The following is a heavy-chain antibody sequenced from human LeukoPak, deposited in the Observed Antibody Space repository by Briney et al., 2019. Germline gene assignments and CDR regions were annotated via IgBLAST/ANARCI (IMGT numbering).Heavy chain of an antibody. CDR2: ISGSGGST. CDR3: AKDGGSSWYYFDY. Sequence: GGSLRLSCAASGFPFSSYAMSWVRQAPGKGLEWVSAISGSGGSTYYADSVKGRFTISRDNSKNTLYLQMNSLRAEDTAVYYCAKDGGSSWYYFDYWGQGTLVTVSS. J-gene: IGHJ4*02. D-gene: IGHD6-13*01. CDR1: GFPFSSYA. V-gene: IGHV3-23*01.